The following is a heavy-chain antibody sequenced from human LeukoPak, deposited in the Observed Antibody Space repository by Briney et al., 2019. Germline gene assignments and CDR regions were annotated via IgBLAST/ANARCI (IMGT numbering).Heavy chain of an antibody. J-gene: IGHJ3*02. CDR1: DDSFSTHY. V-gene: IGHV4-59*11. D-gene: IGHD4-17*01. CDR2: ISYSGST. Sequence: SGTLSLTCTVSDDSFSTHYWTWIRQPPGKGLEWIGYISYSGSTNYNPSLKSRVTISVDTSKNQFSLKLSSVTAADTAVYYCARDLTTVTKGFDIWGQGTLVTVSS. CDR3: ARDLTTVTKGFDI.